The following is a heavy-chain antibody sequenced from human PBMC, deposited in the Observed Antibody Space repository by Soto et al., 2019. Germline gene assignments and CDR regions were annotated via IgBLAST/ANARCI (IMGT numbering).Heavy chain of an antibody. CDR2: INPNSGGT. V-gene: IGHV1-2*02. CDR3: ARTSSGWYSHFDY. D-gene: IGHD6-19*01. Sequence: ASVKVSCKASGYTFSGYYMHWVRQAPGQGLEWMGWINPNSGGTNYAQKFQGRVTMTRDTSISTAYMELSRLRSDDTAVYYCARTSSGWYSHFDYWGQGTLVTVSS. J-gene: IGHJ4*02. CDR1: GYTFSGYY.